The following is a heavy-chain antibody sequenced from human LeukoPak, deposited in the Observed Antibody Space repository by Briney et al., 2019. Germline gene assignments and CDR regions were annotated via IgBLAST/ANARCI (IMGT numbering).Heavy chain of an antibody. D-gene: IGHD2-2*01. CDR3: AKAGYCSSTSCHQDAFDI. J-gene: IGHJ3*02. Sequence: PGGSLRLSCAASGFTFSNYAMSWVRQAPGKGLEWVSAISGSGGSTYYADSVKGRFTISRDNSKNTLYLQMNSLRAEDTAVYYCAKAGYCSSTSCHQDAFDIWGQGTMVTVSS. V-gene: IGHV3-23*01. CDR1: GFTFSNYA. CDR2: ISGSGGST.